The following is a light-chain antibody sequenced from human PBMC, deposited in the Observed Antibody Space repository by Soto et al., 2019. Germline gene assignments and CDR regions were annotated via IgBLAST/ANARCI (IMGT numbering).Light chain of an antibody. J-gene: IGKJ4*01. CDR3: QKRSNWPQIT. CDR2: DAS. CDR1: QSVSKY. Sequence: EIVLTQSPATLSLSPWERATLSCRASQSVSKYLACYQQKPGQAPRLLIHDASNRATGIPARFSGSGSGTDFTLTISSLEPDDVGVYYCQKRSNWPQITFGGGTKVEIQ. V-gene: IGKV3-11*01.